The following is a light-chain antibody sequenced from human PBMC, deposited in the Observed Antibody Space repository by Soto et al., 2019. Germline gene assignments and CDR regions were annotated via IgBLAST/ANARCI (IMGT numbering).Light chain of an antibody. V-gene: IGKV3-20*01. CDR1: QSVRSSH. J-gene: IGKJ1*01. Sequence: EIMLTQSPGTLSLSPGERATLSCRASQSVRSSHLAWYQQMPGQAPRLLIYGTSTRATGIPDRFSGSGSGTDFTLTISRLEPEDFAFYYCQQYGGSPGTFGQGTKVDI. CDR3: QQYGGSPGT. CDR2: GTS.